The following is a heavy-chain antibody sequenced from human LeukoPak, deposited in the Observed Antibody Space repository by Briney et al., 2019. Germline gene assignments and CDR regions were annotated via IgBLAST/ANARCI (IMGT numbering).Heavy chain of an antibody. V-gene: IGHV4-30-2*01. CDR3: ARGAKWEPFDY. CDR1: GGSISSGGYS. J-gene: IGHJ4*02. D-gene: IGHD1-26*01. Sequence: PSQTLSLTCAVSGGSISSGGYSWSSIRQPPGNGLEWIGYIYHSGSTYYNPSLKSRVTISVDRSKNQFSLKLSSVTAADTAVYYCARGAKWEPFDYWGQGTLVTVSS. CDR2: IYHSGST.